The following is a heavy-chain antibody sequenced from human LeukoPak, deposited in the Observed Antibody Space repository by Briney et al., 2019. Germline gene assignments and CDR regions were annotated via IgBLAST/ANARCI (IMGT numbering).Heavy chain of an antibody. CDR1: GGSISSYY. J-gene: IGHJ5*02. D-gene: IGHD1-26*01. CDR2: IQYSGST. Sequence: PSETLSLTCTVSGGSISSYYWSWIRQPPGKGLECIGYIQYSGSTNYNPSLKSRVTISVDTSKNQFSLKLSSVTAADTAVYYCARYSGSNAGDWFDPWGQGTPVTVSS. V-gene: IGHV4-59*08. CDR3: ARYSGSNAGDWFDP.